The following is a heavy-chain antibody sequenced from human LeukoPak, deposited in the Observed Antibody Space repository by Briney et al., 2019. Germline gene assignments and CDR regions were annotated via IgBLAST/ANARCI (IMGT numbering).Heavy chain of an antibody. D-gene: IGHD2-15*01. CDR1: GYTFTGYY. J-gene: IGHJ3*02. CDR2: INPNSGGT. V-gene: IGHV1-2*02. CDR3: ARVLCGGSCYSGAFDI. Sequence: SVKVSCKASGYTFTGYYMHWVRQAPGQGLEWMGWINPNSGGTNYAQKFQGRVTMTRDTSISTAYMELSRLRSDDTAVYYCARVLCGGSCYSGAFDIWGQGTMVTVSS.